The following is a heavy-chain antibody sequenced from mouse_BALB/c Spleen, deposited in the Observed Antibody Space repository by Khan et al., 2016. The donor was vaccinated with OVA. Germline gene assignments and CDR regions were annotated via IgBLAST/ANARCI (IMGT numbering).Heavy chain of an antibody. J-gene: IGHJ3*01. V-gene: IGHV5-6*01. D-gene: IGHD4-1*01. CDR2: ISSDGDYT. CDR1: GFTFSSYS. Sequence: EVELVESGGDLVKPGGSLKLSCAASGFTFSSYSMSWVRQTPDKRLEWVATISSDGDYTYYPDSVKGRFIISRDNAKNTLYLQMSSLKSEDTAMYYCASHLTGSFANWGHGTLVTVSA. CDR3: ASHLTGSFAN.